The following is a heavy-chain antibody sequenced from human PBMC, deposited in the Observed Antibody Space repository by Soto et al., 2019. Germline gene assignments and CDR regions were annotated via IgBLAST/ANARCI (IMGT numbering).Heavy chain of an antibody. CDR1: GFTFSSYG. J-gene: IGHJ4*02. CDR2: ISYDGSNK. D-gene: IGHD6-19*01. V-gene: IGHV3-30*03. Sequence: GGSLRLSCAASGFTFSSYGMHWVRQAPGKGLEWVAVISYDGSNKYYADSVKGRFTISRDNSKNTLYLQMNSLRAEDTAVYYCASSTGYSSGAFDYWGQGTLVTVSS. CDR3: ASSTGYSSGAFDY.